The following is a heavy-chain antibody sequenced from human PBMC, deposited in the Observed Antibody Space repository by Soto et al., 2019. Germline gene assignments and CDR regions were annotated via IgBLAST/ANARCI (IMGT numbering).Heavy chain of an antibody. CDR2: IWYDGSNK. CDR3: ARDLGYCSSTSCYSNFDY. Sequence: GGSLRLSCAASGFTFSSYGMHWVRQAPGKGLEWVAVIWYDGSNKYYADSVKGRFTISRDNSKNTLYLQMNSLRAEDTAVYYCARDLGYCSSTSCYSNFDYWGQGTLVTVSS. D-gene: IGHD2-2*01. V-gene: IGHV3-33*01. CDR1: GFTFSSYG. J-gene: IGHJ4*02.